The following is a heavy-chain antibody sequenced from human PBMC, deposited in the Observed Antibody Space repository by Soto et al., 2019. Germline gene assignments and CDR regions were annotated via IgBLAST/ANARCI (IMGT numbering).Heavy chain of an antibody. J-gene: IGHJ4*02. Sequence: HPGGSLRLSCVASGFIFSSYAMSWVRQAPGKGLEWVSAISGSGGSTDHADSVKGRFTISRDNSKNTLYLQMNSLRVEDTAVYYCAKVGADGGWYDGEVDYWGQGSLVTVSS. CDR2: ISGSGGST. CDR3: AKVGADGGWYDGEVDY. V-gene: IGHV3-23*01. CDR1: GFIFSSYA. D-gene: IGHD6-19*01.